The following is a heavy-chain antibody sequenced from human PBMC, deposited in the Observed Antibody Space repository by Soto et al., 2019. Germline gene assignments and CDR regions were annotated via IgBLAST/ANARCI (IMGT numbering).Heavy chain of an antibody. V-gene: IGHV4-34*01. J-gene: IGHJ5*02. CDR3: ARAHRGVVVVAATINWFDP. CDR2: INHSGST. D-gene: IGHD2-15*01. Sequence: PSDTPALTFAVYGWSFSGYYWSWIRQPPGKGLEWIGEINHSGSTNYNPSLKSRVTISVDTSKNQFSLKLSSVTAADTAVYYCARAHRGVVVVAATINWFDPWGQGTLVTVSS. CDR1: GWSFSGYY.